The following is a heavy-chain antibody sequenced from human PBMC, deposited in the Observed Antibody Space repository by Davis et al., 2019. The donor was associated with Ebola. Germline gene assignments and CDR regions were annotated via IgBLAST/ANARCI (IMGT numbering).Heavy chain of an antibody. Sequence: GESLKISCAASGFTFDDYAMNWVRQASGKGLEWVGRIRSKANSYATAYAASVKGRFTISRDDSKNTAYLQMNSLKTEDTAVYYCARGIGWSYYFDYWGQGTLVTVSS. CDR3: ARGIGWSYYFDY. CDR2: IRSKANSYAT. J-gene: IGHJ4*02. CDR1: GFTFDDYA. V-gene: IGHV3-73*01. D-gene: IGHD6-19*01.